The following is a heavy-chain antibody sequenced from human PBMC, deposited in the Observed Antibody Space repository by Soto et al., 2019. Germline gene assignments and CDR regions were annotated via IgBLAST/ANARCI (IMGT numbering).Heavy chain of an antibody. V-gene: IGHV4-34*01. D-gene: IGHD3-22*01. Sequence: SETLSLTCAVYGGSFSGYFWNWIRQPPGKGLEWIGEISHSGTTNYNPSLKSRVTIPADTSKNQFSLEVTSVTAADTAVYFCARQGWNSAYYGDDHWGQGTLVTVSS. CDR1: GGSFSGYF. CDR3: ARQGWNSAYYGDDH. CDR2: ISHSGTT. J-gene: IGHJ4*02.